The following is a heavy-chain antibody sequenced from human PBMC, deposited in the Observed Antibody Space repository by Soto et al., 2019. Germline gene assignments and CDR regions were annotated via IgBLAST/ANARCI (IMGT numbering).Heavy chain of an antibody. J-gene: IGHJ6*03. Sequence: QEQLEESGGGVVQPGRSLRLSCAASAFAFSSFGMHWVRQAPGKGLEWVATISYDGSSKYYTDSVKGRFTISRDDSKSTMFVQMSSLRAEDTAVYYCAKSDVPWVGMENSYYYFMDVWGKGTTVTVSS. CDR1: AFAFSSFG. CDR2: ISYDGSSK. CDR3: AKSDVPWVGMENSYYYFMDV. D-gene: IGHD1-20*01. V-gene: IGHV3-30*18.